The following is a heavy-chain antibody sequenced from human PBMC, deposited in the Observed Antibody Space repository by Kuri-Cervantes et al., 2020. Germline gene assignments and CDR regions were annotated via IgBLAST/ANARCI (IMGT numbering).Heavy chain of an antibody. CDR1: GFTFSDYY. CDR3: ATHTIAVAGTGGRDY. D-gene: IGHD6-19*01. V-gene: IGHV3-11*04. Sequence: GESLKISCAASGFTFSDYYMSWIRQAPGKGLEWVSYISSSGSTIYYADSVKGRFTISRDNAKNSLYLQMNSLRAEDTAVYYCATHTIAVAGTGGRDYWGQGTLVTVSS. CDR2: ISSSGSTI. J-gene: IGHJ4*02.